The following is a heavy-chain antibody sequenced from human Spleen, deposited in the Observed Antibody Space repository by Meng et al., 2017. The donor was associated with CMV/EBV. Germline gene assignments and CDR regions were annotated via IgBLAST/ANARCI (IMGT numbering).Heavy chain of an antibody. V-gene: IGHV3-23*01. D-gene: IGHD3-16*01. J-gene: IGHJ4*02. CDR1: GFTFSRYA. Sequence: GESLKISCAASGFTFSRYAMTWVRQAPGKGLEWVSTIRGSGDSTYYADSVKGRFTISRDNSKNTLYLQMNSLRAEDTAVYYCAKEMGSYGMEFLIPFDYWGQGSLVTVSS. CDR2: IRGSGDST. CDR3: AKEMGSYGMEFLIPFDY.